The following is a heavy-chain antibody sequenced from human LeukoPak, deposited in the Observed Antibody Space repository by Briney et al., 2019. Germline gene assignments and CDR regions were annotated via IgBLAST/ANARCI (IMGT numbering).Heavy chain of an antibody. D-gene: IGHD3-22*01. CDR3: ARGYYSDSSGYYYGHAY. J-gene: IGHJ4*02. Sequence: GGSLRLXCAASGFTFDDYGMSWVRQAPGKGLEWVSGINWNGGSTGYADSVKGRFTISRDNAKNSLYLQMNSLRAEDTALYYCARGYYSDSSGYYYGHAYWGQGTLVTVSS. CDR2: INWNGGST. CDR1: GFTFDDYG. V-gene: IGHV3-20*04.